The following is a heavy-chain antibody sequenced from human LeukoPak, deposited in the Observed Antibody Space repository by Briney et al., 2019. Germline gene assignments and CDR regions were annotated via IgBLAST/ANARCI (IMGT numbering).Heavy chain of an antibody. CDR3: TRGRSGWGFDY. Sequence: GSSVKVSCKASGGTFSSYAISWVRQAPGQGLEWMGRIIPILGIANYAQKFQGRVTITADKSTSTAYMELSSLRSEDTAVYYCTRGRSGWGFDYWGQGTLVTVSS. CDR2: IIPILGIA. CDR1: GGTFSSYA. V-gene: IGHV1-69*04. D-gene: IGHD6-19*01. J-gene: IGHJ4*02.